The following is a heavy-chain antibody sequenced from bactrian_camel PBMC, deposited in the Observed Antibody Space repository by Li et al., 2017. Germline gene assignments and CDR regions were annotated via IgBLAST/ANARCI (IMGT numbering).Heavy chain of an antibody. J-gene: IGHJ6*01. Sequence: VQLVESGGGSVQAGGSLTLSCAISGLTYKRNTLAWFRQVPGQAREGVAAIYTADSSTYYADSVKGRFTISRDNGRNTLYLQMDDLKPEDSATYYCAFGSRPGWCSLRLRGADFGHWGQGTQVTVS. CDR1: GLTYKRNT. D-gene: IGHD3*01. V-gene: IGHV3S31*01. CDR2: IYTADSST. CDR3: AFGSRPGWCSLRLRGADFGH.